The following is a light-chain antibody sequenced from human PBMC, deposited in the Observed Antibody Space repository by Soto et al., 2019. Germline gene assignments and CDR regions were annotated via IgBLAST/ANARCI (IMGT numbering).Light chain of an antibody. CDR2: GAS. V-gene: IGKV3-20*01. J-gene: IGKJ4*01. CDR1: QSVSSSD. CDR3: QQYGSSPQGLT. Sequence: EIVLTQSPGTLSLSPGERATLSCRASQSVSSSDLAWYQQKPGQAPRLLIYGASSRATGIPDRFSGSGSGTDFTLTISRLEPEDFAVDYCQQYGSSPQGLTFGGGTKVEIK.